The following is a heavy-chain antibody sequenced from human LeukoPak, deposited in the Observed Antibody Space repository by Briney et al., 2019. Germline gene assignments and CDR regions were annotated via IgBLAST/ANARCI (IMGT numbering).Heavy chain of an antibody. CDR3: ARPKDYDYVWGSYPFDY. D-gene: IGHD3-16*01. Sequence: SVKVSCKASGGTFSSYAISWVRQAPGQGLEWMGRIIPILGIANYAQKFQGRVTITADKSTSTAYMELSSLRSEDTAVYYCARPKDYDYVWGSYPFDYWGQGTLVTVSS. V-gene: IGHV1-69*04. J-gene: IGHJ4*02. CDR2: IIPILGIA. CDR1: GGTFSSYA.